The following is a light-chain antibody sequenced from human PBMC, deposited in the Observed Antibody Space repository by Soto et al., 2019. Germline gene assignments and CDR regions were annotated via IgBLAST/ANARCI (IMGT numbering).Light chain of an antibody. CDR3: SSYTSRNTPYV. V-gene: IGLV2-14*01. CDR1: SSDIGAYDY. Sequence: QSSLTQPASVSGSPGQSITISCTGSSSDIGAYDYVSWYQQRPVKAPKLMIFDVTNRPSGVSDRFSGSKSGNTASLTISGLQTEDEADYYCSSYTSRNTPYVFGTGTKVTVL. J-gene: IGLJ1*01. CDR2: DVT.